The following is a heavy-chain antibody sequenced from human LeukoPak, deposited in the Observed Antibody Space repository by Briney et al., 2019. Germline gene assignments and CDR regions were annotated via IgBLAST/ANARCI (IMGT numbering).Heavy chain of an antibody. CDR1: GFTFSDYY. CDR2: ITSGSTYT. V-gene: IGHV3-11*05. Sequence: GGSPRLSCAASGFTFSDYYMSWIRQAPGKGLEWVSYITSGSTYTNHADSVKGRFTISRDNAKNSLYLQMNSLRAEDTAVYYCARDSYGSGSLDYWGQGTLVTVSS. J-gene: IGHJ4*02. D-gene: IGHD3-10*01. CDR3: ARDSYGSGSLDY.